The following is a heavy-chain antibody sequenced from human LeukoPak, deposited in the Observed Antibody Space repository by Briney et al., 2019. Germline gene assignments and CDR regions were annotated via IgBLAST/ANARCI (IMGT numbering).Heavy chain of an antibody. CDR2: INHSGST. CDR3: ATSVEMATIVDY. J-gene: IGHJ4*02. Sequence: SETLSLTCAVYGGSFSGYYWSWIRQPPGKGLEWIGEINHSGSTNYNPSLKSRVTISVDTSKNQFSLKLSSVTAADTAVYYCATSVEMATIVDYWGQGTLVTVSS. D-gene: IGHD5-24*01. V-gene: IGHV4-34*01. CDR1: GGSFSGYY.